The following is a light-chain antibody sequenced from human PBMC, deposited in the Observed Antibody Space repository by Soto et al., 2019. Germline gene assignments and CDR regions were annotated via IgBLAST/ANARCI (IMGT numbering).Light chain of an antibody. J-gene: IGKJ1*01. CDR2: KAS. CDR1: QTISSW. V-gene: IGKV1-5*03. CDR3: QHYNSYSEA. Sequence: DIKMTQSPSTVSGSEGDRVTITFRASQTISSWLAWYQQKPGKAPKLLIYKASTLKSGVPSRFSGSGSGTEFTLTISSLQPDDFAPYYCQHYNSYSEAFGQGTNVDI.